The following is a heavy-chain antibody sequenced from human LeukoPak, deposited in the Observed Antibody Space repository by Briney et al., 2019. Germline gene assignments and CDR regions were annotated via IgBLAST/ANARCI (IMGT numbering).Heavy chain of an antibody. Sequence: PGGSLRLSCAASGFTFSSYATHWARQAPGKGLEGVAVISYDGSNKYYADSVKGRFTISRDNSKNTLYLQMNSLRAEDTAVYYCARDHASYMVRGVKPDYWGQGTLVTVSS. D-gene: IGHD3-10*01. CDR1: GFTFSSYA. CDR2: ISYDGSNK. CDR3: ARDHASYMVRGVKPDY. J-gene: IGHJ4*02. V-gene: IGHV3-30*04.